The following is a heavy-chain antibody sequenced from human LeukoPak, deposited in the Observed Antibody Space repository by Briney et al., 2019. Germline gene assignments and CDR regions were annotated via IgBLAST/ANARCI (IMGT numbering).Heavy chain of an antibody. CDR2: IYYSGST. V-gene: IGHV4-39*07. CDR3: ARVTDSSGYPFDY. J-gene: IGHJ4*02. D-gene: IGHD3-22*01. CDR1: GGSISSSSYY. Sequence: PSETLSLTCTVSGGSISSSSYYWGWIRQPPGKGLEWIGSIYYSGSTYYNPSLKSRVTISVDTSKNQFSLKLSSVTAADTAVYYCARVTDSSGYPFDYWGQGTLVTVSS.